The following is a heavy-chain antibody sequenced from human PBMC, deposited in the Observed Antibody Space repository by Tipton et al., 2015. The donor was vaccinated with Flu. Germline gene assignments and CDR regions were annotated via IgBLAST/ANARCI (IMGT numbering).Heavy chain of an antibody. J-gene: IGHJ4*02. CDR3: AGSIGFGYYFDY. Sequence: TLSLTCTVSGGSISSGGYYWSWIRQYPGKGLGWIGYIYYSGSTYYNPSLKSRVTISVDTSKNQFSLKLSSVTAADTAVYYCAGSIGFGYYFDYWGQGTLVTVSS. V-gene: IGHV4-31*03. CDR1: GGSISSGGYY. D-gene: IGHD3-10*01. CDR2: IYYSGST.